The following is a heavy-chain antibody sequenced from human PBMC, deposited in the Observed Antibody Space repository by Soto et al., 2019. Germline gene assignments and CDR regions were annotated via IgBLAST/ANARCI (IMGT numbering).Heavy chain of an antibody. J-gene: IGHJ6*02. Sequence: QVQLVQSGAEVKKPGSSVKVSCKASGGTFSSYAISWVRQAPGQGLEWMGGIIPIFGTANYAQKFQGRVTMTRDTFISTAYMDLSRLRSDDTAVYYCAREAPTYSSSAEGGGLDVWGQGTTVTVSS. CDR3: AREAPTYSSSAEGGGLDV. CDR1: GGTFSSYA. D-gene: IGHD6-6*01. CDR2: IIPIFGTA. V-gene: IGHV1-69*06.